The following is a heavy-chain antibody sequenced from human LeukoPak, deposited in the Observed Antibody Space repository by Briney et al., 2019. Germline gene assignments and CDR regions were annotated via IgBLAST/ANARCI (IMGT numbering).Heavy chain of an antibody. CDR2: INQSGST. CDR3: TRGFSFTPGRYGTKSGLCFDY. D-gene: IGHD2-8*01. V-gene: IGHV4-34*01. J-gene: IGHJ4*02. CDR1: GGSFSKYY. Sequence: PSETLSLTCAVYGGSFSKYYWTWVRQPPGKGLEWIGEINQSGSTNYNPSLKSRVTISVDTSKNQFSLKLSSVTAADTAVYYCTRGFSFTPGRYGTKSGLCFDYWGQGILVTVSS.